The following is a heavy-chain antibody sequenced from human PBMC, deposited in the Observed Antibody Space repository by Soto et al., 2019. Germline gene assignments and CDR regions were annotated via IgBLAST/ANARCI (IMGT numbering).Heavy chain of an antibody. CDR1: GFTFSSYG. J-gene: IGHJ2*01. Sequence: QVQLVESGGGVVQPGGSLRLSCAASGFTFSSYGMHWVRQAPGKGLEWVAVISYDGSNKYYADSVKGRFTISRDNSKNTLYLQMNSLRAEDTAVYYCAKPSERYYYGSGSPSWYFDLWGRGTLVTVSS. CDR2: ISYDGSNK. CDR3: AKPSERYYYGSGSPSWYFDL. D-gene: IGHD3-10*01. V-gene: IGHV3-30*18.